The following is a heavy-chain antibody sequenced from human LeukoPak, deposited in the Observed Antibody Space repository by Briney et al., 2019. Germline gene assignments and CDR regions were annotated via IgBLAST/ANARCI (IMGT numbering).Heavy chain of an antibody. CDR1: RFTFSSYS. J-gene: IGHJ4*02. D-gene: IGHD3-22*01. CDR3: ARDGPPPGDSSGYYGADFDY. V-gene: IGHV3-21*01. CDR2: ISSSSSYI. Sequence: PGGSLRLSCAASRFTFSSYSMNWVRQAPGKGLEWVSSISSSSSYIYYADSVKGRFTISRDNAKNSLYLQMNSLRAEDTAVYYCARDGPPPGDSSGYYGADFDYWGQGTLVTVSS.